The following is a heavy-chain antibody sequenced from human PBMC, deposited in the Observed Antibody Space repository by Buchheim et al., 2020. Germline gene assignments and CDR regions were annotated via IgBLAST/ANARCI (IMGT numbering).Heavy chain of an antibody. Sequence: EVQLVESGGGLVQPGGSLRLSCAASGFTFSSYWMHWVRQAPGKGLVWVSRINSDGSTTTYADSVKGRFTISRDNAKNTLYLEMNSLCDEDTAVYYCARRSLLGATMVNYFDYWGQGTL. J-gene: IGHJ4*02. V-gene: IGHV3-74*01. CDR3: ARRSLLGATMVNYFDY. CDR2: INSDGSTT. D-gene: IGHD4/OR15-4a*01. CDR1: GFTFSSYW.